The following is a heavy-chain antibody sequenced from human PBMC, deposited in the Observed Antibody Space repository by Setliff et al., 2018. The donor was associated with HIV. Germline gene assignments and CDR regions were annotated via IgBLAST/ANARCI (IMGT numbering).Heavy chain of an antibody. Sequence: SETLSLTCSVSGGSIDNNKYYWTWIRQPPGKGLERTGSIYHTGRTYYNRSLESRLTISIDTSKNQFSLKLSSVTAADTAVYYCARDRICSGGSCYVGWFDPWGQGTLVTVS. CDR3: ARDRICSGGSCYVGWFDP. CDR1: GGSIDNNKYY. CDR2: IYHTGRT. V-gene: IGHV4-39*07. D-gene: IGHD2-15*01. J-gene: IGHJ5*02.